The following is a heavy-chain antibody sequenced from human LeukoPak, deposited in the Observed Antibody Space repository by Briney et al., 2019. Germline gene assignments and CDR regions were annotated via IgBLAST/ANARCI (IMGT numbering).Heavy chain of an antibody. D-gene: IGHD3-22*01. CDR1: GFTFSSYS. CDR2: ISSSSSII. CDR3: ARVLSDYYFDLFDY. Sequence: GGSLRLSCAASGFTFSSYSMNWVRQAPGKGLEWVSYISSSSSIIYYADSVKGRFTISRDNAKNSLYLQMNSLRAEDTAVYYCARVLSDYYFDLFDYWGQGTLVTVSS. V-gene: IGHV3-48*01. J-gene: IGHJ4*02.